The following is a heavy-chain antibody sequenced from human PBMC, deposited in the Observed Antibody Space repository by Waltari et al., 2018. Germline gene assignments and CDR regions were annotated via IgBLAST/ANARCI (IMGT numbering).Heavy chain of an antibody. CDR1: GASLSSYF. CDR2: VYYSGIT. Sequence: QVQLQESGPRLVKPSETLSLTCTVSGASLSSYFWSWIRQPPGKGLEWIGYVYYSGITNSKPSLKSRVIISVDPSKNQFSLKLNSLTAADTAVYYCERDGLVVGGNAPGNWFDPWGQGTLVTVSS. J-gene: IGHJ5*02. D-gene: IGHD1-26*01. V-gene: IGHV4-59*01. CDR3: ERDGLVVGGNAPGNWFDP.